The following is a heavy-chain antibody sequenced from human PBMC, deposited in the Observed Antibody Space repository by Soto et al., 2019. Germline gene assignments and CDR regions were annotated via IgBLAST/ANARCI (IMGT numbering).Heavy chain of an antibody. V-gene: IGHV4-59*08. CDR3: ARHCSGGSCYSYYYYYMDV. D-gene: IGHD2-15*01. Sequence: SETLSLTCTVSGGSISSYYWSWIRQPPGKGLEWIGYIYYSGSTNYNPSLKSRVTISVDTSKNQFSLKLSSVTAADTAVYYCARHCSGGSCYSYYYYYMDVWGKGTTVTVSS. J-gene: IGHJ6*03. CDR2: IYYSGST. CDR1: GGSISSYY.